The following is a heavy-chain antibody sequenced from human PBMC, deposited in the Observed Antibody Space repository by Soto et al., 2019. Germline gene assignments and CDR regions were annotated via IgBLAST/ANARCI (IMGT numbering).Heavy chain of an antibody. V-gene: IGHV4-39*01. CDR1: GCTINSTSYY. CDR2: IYYSRST. Sequence: QLQLQESGPGLVKPSETLSLTCTVSGCTINSTSYYWGWIRQPPGKGLEWIGSIYYSRSTYYNPSLKSRVPTSVNTPKTQSALKLTSVTAADKAVYYCARLTLTLIAVWGQGTLVTVSS. CDR3: ARLTLTLIAV. D-gene: IGHD3-22*01. J-gene: IGHJ4*02.